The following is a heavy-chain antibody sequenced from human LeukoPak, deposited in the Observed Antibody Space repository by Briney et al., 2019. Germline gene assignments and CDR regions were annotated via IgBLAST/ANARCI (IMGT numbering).Heavy chain of an antibody. CDR1: GLTFSTYA. D-gene: IGHD1-26*01. CDR3: AKESGSYYGNFDY. J-gene: IGHJ4*02. V-gene: IGHV3-23*01. Sequence: PGGALRLSCAASGLTFSTYAMSGVRQAPGKGREWVSAISGGGDSTSYADSGKGRFTISRDNSKNTLYLQMNSLTAEGPAIYYGAKESGSYYGNFDYWGQGTLVTVSS. CDR2: ISGGGDST.